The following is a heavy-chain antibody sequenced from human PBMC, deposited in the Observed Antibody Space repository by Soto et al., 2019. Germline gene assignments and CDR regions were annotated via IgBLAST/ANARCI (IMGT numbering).Heavy chain of an antibody. J-gene: IGHJ3*02. D-gene: IGHD2-2*01. V-gene: IGHV3-9*01. CDR1: GFTFADYA. Sequence: EVQLVESGGGLVQPGRSLRLSCSASGFTFADYAMHWVRQGPGKGLEWVSGISWNSGSIGYADSVKGLFTISRDNAKKSFYLQVNSLRTEEAALYYCAKGGYCSTTSCWLAAFDIWGQGTMVTVSS. CDR3: AKGGYCSTTSCWLAAFDI. CDR2: ISWNSGSI.